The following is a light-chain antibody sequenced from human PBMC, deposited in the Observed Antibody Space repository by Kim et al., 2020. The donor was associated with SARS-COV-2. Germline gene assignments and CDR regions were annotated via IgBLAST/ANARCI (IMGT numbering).Light chain of an antibody. CDR1: QSISSW. J-gene: IGKJ1*01. Sequence: SASVGDRVTITCRASQSISSWLAWYQQKPEQAPKLMIYKASSLESGVPSRFSGRGSGTEFTLTISSLQPDDFATYYCQQYNSYWTFGQGTKVDIK. CDR3: QQYNSYWT. V-gene: IGKV1-5*03. CDR2: KAS.